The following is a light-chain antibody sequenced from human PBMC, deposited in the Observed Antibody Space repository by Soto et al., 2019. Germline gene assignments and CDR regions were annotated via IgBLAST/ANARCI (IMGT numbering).Light chain of an antibody. CDR1: QTVIKY. CDR2: DTS. CDR3: QQRYDWPPIT. Sequence: EVFLTQSPATLSLSPGETATLSCRASQTVIKYLACFQQKPGHAPRLLIYDTSNRATGIPARLSGSGSGTDFTLTISSLEADDFAVYYCQQRYDWPPITFGQGTRLEIK. J-gene: IGKJ5*01. V-gene: IGKV3-11*01.